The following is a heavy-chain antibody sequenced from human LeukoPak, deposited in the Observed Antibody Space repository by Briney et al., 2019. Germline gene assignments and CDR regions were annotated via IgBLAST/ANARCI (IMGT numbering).Heavy chain of an antibody. CDR1: GFTFSSYS. Sequence: LRLSCAASGFTFSSYSMNWVRQAPGKGLEWIGEINHSGSTNYNPSLKSRVTISVDTSKNQFSLKLSSVTAADTAVYYCARERAAAGYSDYWGQGTLVTVSS. V-gene: IGHV4-34*01. CDR2: INHSGST. CDR3: ARERAAAGYSDY. D-gene: IGHD6-13*01. J-gene: IGHJ4*02.